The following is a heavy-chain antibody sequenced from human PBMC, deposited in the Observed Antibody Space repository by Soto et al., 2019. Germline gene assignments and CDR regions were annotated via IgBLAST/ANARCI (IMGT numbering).Heavy chain of an antibody. Sequence: GGSLRLSCAASGFTFRSFTMNWVRQAPGKGLEWVSTISSNSAYIYYTDALRGRFTISRDNAKNSLHLQMNSLRAEDTAVYYCTRDASRDSSARGWFDPWGPGALVTVSS. CDR2: ISSNSAYI. CDR3: TRDASRDSSARGWFDP. D-gene: IGHD6-13*01. J-gene: IGHJ5*02. CDR1: GFTFRSFT. V-gene: IGHV3-21*01.